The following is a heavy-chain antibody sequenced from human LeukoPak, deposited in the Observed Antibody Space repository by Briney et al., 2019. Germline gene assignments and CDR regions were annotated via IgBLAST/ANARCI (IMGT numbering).Heavy chain of an antibody. J-gene: IGHJ6*02. CDR1: GYTFTGYY. CDR3: ASTHYYYYGMDV. Sequence: ASVKVSCKASGYTFTGYYMHWVRQAPGQGLEWMGWINPNSGATNYAQTFQGRVTMTRDTSISTAYMELSRLRSDDTAVYYCASTHYYYYGMDVWGQGTTVTVSS. V-gene: IGHV1-2*02. CDR2: INPNSGAT.